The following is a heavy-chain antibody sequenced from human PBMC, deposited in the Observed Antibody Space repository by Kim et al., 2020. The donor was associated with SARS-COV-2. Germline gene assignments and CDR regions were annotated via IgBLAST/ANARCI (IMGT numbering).Heavy chain of an antibody. J-gene: IGHJ4*02. V-gene: IGHV1-46*03. Sequence: YAQKFQGRVTMTRDTSTSTVYMELSSLRSEDTAVYYCAIGPLLGAYYFDYWGQGTLVTVSS. CDR3: AIGPLLGAYYFDY. D-gene: IGHD3-16*01.